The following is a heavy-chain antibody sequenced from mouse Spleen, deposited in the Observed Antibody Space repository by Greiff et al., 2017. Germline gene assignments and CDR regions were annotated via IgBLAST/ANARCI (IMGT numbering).Heavy chain of an antibody. CDR1: GYSFTGYF. Sequence: EVQVVESGPELVKPGASVKISCKASGYSFTGYFMNWVKQSHGKSLEWIGRINPYNGDTFYNQKFKGKATLTVDKSSSTAHMELLSLTSEDSAVYYCGRSGYGYYYAMDYWGQGTSVTVSS. V-gene: IGHV1-37*01. J-gene: IGHJ4*01. D-gene: IGHD1-2*01. CDR3: GRSGYGYYYAMDY. CDR2: INPYNGDT.